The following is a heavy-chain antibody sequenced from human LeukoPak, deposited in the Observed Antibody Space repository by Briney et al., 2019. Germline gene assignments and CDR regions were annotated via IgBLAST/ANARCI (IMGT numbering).Heavy chain of an antibody. J-gene: IGHJ4*02. D-gene: IGHD4-23*01. CDR3: AKDWTTVVTPKGYYFDS. Sequence: PGGSLRLSCVASGFTFRNYAMSWVRQAPGKGLEWVSAISTTGGSTYCADSVKGRFTISRDNSKNTLSLQMDSLRVEDTAVYYCAKDWTTVVTPKGYYFDSWGQGTLVTVSS. CDR2: ISTTGGST. V-gene: IGHV3-23*01. CDR1: GFTFRNYA.